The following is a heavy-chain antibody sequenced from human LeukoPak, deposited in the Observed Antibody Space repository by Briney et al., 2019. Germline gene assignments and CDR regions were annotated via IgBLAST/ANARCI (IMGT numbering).Heavy chain of an antibody. J-gene: IGHJ4*02. V-gene: IGHV3-23*01. D-gene: IGHD3-10*01. CDR3: AKDAGSGSYYRVDY. CDR1: GFTFSSYA. Sequence: GGSLRLSCAASGFTFSSYAMSWVRQAPGKGPEWVSAISGSGGSTYYADSVKGRFTISRDNSKNTLYLQMNSLRAEDTTVYYCAKDAGSGSYYRVDYWGQGTLVTVSS. CDR2: ISGSGGST.